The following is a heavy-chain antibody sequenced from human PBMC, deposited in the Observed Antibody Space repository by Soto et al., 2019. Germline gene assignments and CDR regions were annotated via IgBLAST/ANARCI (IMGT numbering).Heavy chain of an antibody. CDR2: IIPIVGIA. J-gene: IGHJ3*02. V-gene: IGHV1-69*02. D-gene: IGHD2-15*01. CDR1: GGTFNTYR. CDR3: ARAMVVGATGAFDI. Sequence: QVQLVQSGAEVKKPGSSVKVSCQAAGGTFNTYRINWVRQAPGQGLEWMGRIIPIVGIAKYAQKFQGRVAITADKSPXTAYMMEVNSLRPEDTAMYYCARAMVVGATGAFDIWGQGTMVTVSS.